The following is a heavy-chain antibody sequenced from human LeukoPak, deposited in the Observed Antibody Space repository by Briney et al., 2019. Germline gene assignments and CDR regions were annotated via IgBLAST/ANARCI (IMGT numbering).Heavy chain of an antibody. J-gene: IGHJ4*02. D-gene: IGHD3-3*01. CDR2: ISYDGSNK. CDR1: GFTFSSYG. V-gene: IGHV3-30*18. CDR3: AKDQATYYDFWSGYYGHTNY. Sequence: GGSLRLSCAASGFTFSSYGMHWVRQAPGKGLEWVAVISYDGSNKYYADSVKGRFTISRDNSKNTLYLQMNSLRAEDTAVYYCAKDQATYYDFWSGYYGHTNYWGQGTLVTVSS.